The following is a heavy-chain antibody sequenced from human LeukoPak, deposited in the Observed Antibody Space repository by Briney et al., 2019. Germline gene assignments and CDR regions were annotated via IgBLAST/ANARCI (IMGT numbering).Heavy chain of an antibody. V-gene: IGHV3-53*01. J-gene: IGHJ3*02. CDR1: GFTVISNY. CDR3: ATTRYDAFDI. CDR2: IYSGGST. D-gene: IGHD4-17*01. Sequence: PGGSLRLSCAASGFTVISNYMSWVRQAPGKGLEWVSLIYSGGSTYYADSVRGRFTNSRDNSKNTLCLQMNSLRAEDTAVYYCATTRYDAFDIWGQGTMVTVSS.